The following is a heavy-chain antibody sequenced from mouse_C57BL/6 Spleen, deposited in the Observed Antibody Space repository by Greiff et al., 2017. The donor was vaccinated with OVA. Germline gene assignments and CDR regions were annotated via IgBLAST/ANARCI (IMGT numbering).Heavy chain of an antibody. CDR3: ARAKTAQATPFAY. CDR1: GYTFTSYW. D-gene: IGHD3-2*02. Sequence: VQLQQPGAELVKPGASVKMSCKASGYTFTSYWITWVKQRPGQGLEWIGDIYPGSGSTNYNEKFKSKATLTVDTSSSTAYMQLSSLTSEDSAVYYCARAKTAQATPFAYWGQGTLVTVSA. V-gene: IGHV1-55*01. J-gene: IGHJ3*01. CDR2: IYPGSGST.